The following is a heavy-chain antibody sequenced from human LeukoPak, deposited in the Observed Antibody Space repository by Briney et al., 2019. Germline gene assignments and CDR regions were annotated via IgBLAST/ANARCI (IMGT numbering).Heavy chain of an antibody. Sequence: PSETLSLTCTVSGDSINSYYWSWIRQPPGKGLEWIGYIYYSGSTNYNPSLKSRVTISVDTFKNQFSLKLSSVTAADTAVYYCARDLAPYYDILTGYYKTAVLGGAYYGMDVWGQGTTVTVSS. CDR2: IYYSGST. J-gene: IGHJ6*02. CDR3: ARDLAPYYDILTGYYKTAVLGGAYYGMDV. V-gene: IGHV4-59*01. CDR1: GDSINSYY. D-gene: IGHD3-9*01.